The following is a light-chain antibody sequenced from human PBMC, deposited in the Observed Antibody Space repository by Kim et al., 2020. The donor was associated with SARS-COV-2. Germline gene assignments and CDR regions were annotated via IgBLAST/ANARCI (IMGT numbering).Light chain of an antibody. CDR1: QSISSR. Sequence: DIQMTQSPSTLSASVGDRVTITCRASQSISSRLAWYQQKPGKAPKLLIYDASSLQSGVPSRFAGSGSGTEFTLTISSLQPGDFATYYFEQYKSCRTFGQGAKVDIK. J-gene: IGKJ1*01. CDR2: DAS. CDR3: EQYKSCRT. V-gene: IGKV1-5*01.